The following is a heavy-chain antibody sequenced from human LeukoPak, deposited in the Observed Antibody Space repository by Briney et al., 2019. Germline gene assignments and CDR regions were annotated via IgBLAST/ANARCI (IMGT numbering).Heavy chain of an antibody. D-gene: IGHD3-3*01. CDR2: IYTSGST. CDR1: GGSISSYY. Sequence: SETLSPTCTVSGGSISSYYWSWIRQPAGKGLEWIGRIYTSGSTNYNPSLKSRVTMSVDTSRNQFSLKLSSVTAADTAVYYCARGGIVWSGYYTDYYYYMDVWGKGTTVTVSS. J-gene: IGHJ6*03. V-gene: IGHV4-4*07. CDR3: ARGGIVWSGYYTDYYYYMDV.